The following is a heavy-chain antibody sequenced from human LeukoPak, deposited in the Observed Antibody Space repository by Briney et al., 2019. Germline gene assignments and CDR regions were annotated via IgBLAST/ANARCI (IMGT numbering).Heavy chain of an antibody. CDR2: IYTSGSI. V-gene: IGHV4-4*07. D-gene: IGHD3-10*01. J-gene: IGHJ5*02. Sequence: SETLSLTCTVSGGSISSYYWSWIRQPAGKGLEWIGRIYTSGSITYNPSLKSQVSMSVDTSKNQFSLKLSSVTAADTAVYYCARDSGTTGEVKFDPWGQGTLVTVSS. CDR1: GGSISSYY. CDR3: ARDSGTTGEVKFDP.